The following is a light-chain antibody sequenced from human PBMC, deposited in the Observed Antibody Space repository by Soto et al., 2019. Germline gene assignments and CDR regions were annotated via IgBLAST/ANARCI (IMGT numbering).Light chain of an antibody. CDR3: QQYNYWPPLT. CDR2: GAS. V-gene: IGKV3-15*01. J-gene: IGKJ3*01. CDR1: QSVSSN. Sequence: EIVMTQSPATLSVSPGERATLSCRASQSVSSNLAWYQQKPGQAPRLLIYGASTRATGIPARFSGSGSGTEFTLTISSLQSEDFAVYYCQQYNYWPPLTFCPGTKVDIK.